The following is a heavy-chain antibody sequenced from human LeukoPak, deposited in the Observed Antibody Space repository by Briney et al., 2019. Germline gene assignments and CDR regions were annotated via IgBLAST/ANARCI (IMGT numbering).Heavy chain of an antibody. D-gene: IGHD5-12*01. CDR3: ARDNSGYDYAFDI. CDR2: ISYDGRKK. V-gene: IGHV3-30*04. J-gene: IGHJ3*02. CDR1: GFTFSTYT. Sequence: GMSLRLSCAVSGFTFSTYTMHWVRQAPGKGLEWVALISYDGRKKYYADFVKGRFTISRDNSKNTQYLQMNRLRAEDTAVYYCARDNSGYDYAFDIWGQGTRVSVSS.